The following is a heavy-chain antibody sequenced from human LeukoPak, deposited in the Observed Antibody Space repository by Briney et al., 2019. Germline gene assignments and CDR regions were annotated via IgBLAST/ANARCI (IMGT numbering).Heavy chain of an antibody. CDR3: ARAVEMATIWHDY. D-gene: IGHD5-24*01. CDR1: GGSISSYY. V-gene: IGHV4-59*01. J-gene: IGHJ4*02. Sequence: SETLSLTCTVSGGSISSYYWSWIRQPPGKGLELIGYIYYSGSTNYNPSLKSRVTISVDTSKNQFSLKLSSVTAADTAVYYCARAVEMATIWHDYWGQGTLVTVSS. CDR2: IYYSGST.